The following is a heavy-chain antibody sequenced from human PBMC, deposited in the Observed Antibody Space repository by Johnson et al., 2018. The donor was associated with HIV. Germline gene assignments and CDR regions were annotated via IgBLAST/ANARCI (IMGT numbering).Heavy chain of an antibody. CDR2: ISYDGSNK. V-gene: IGHV3-30-3*01. Sequence: QVQLVESGGGLVQPGGSLRLSCAASGFTFSSYAMHWVRQAPGKGLEWVAVISYDGSNKYYADSVKGRFTISRDNSKNTLYLQMNSLRAEDTAVYYCARDSGSYHDAAFDIWGQGTMVTVSS. CDR1: GFTFSSYA. D-gene: IGHD1-26*01. CDR3: ARDSGSYHDAAFDI. J-gene: IGHJ3*02.